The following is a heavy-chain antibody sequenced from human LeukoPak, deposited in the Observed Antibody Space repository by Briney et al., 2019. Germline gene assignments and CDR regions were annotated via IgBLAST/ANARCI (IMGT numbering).Heavy chain of an antibody. CDR1: GGSFSGYY. CDR2: INHSGST. D-gene: IGHD3-22*01. CDR3: ARLVYYDSSGPQNYYYYGMDV. V-gene: IGHV4-34*01. J-gene: IGHJ6*02. Sequence: RASETLSLTCAVYGGSFSGYYWSWIRQPPGKGLEWIGEINHSGSTNYNPSLKSRVTISVDTSKNQFSLKLSSVTAADTAVYYCARLVYYDSSGPQNYYYYGMDVWGQGTTVTVSS.